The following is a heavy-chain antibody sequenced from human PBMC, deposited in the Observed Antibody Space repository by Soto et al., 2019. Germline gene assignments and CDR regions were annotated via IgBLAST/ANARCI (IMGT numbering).Heavy chain of an antibody. V-gene: IGHV1-2*06. CDR2: INPNSGGT. D-gene: IGHD3-10*01. Sequence: ASVKVSCKASGYTFTGYYMHWVRQAPGQGLEWMGRINPNSGGTNYAQKFQGRVTMTRDTSISTAYMELSRLRSDDTAVYYCARGKYYYGSGSPKNWFDPWGQGTLVTVSS. CDR3: ARGKYYYGSGSPKNWFDP. J-gene: IGHJ5*02. CDR1: GYTFTGYY.